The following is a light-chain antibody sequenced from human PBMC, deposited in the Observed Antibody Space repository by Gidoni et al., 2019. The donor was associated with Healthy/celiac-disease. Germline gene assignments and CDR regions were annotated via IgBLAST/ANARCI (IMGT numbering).Light chain of an antibody. CDR2: KVS. CDR1: QSLVYSDGNTY. CDR3: MQGTNPVF. J-gene: IGKJ2*01. Sequence: DVVSTQSPLSLPVTLGQPASIPCRSSQSLVYSDGNTYLNWFQQKPGKTPRRLIYKVSNRESGVPDRISGSGSDTDFTLIISRVEAEDVGVYYCMQGTNPVFFGQGTKLEIK. V-gene: IGKV2-30*01.